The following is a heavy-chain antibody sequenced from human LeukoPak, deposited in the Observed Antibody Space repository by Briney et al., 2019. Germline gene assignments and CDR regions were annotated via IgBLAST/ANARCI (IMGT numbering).Heavy chain of an antibody. J-gene: IGHJ4*02. CDR3: ARDVPTSYFDY. CDR1: GYTFTTYN. V-gene: IGHV1-18*01. CDR2: ISGYNGNT. Sequence: ASVKVSCKASGYTFTTYNINWVRQAPGQGLEWMGWISGYNGNTNYAQKLQGRVTMTTDTSTSTAYMELSSLRSEDTAVYYCARDVPTSYFDYWGQGTLVTVSS.